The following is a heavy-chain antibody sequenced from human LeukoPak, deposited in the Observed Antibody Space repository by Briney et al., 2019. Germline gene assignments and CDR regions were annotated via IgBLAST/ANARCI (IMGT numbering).Heavy chain of an antibody. CDR2: INPNSGST. D-gene: IGHD2-2*02. Sequence: ASVKVSCKASGYTFTCYCMHWVRQAPGQGREWMGWINPNSGSTNYAQKFQGRVTMTRDTSISTAYMELSRLRSDDTAVYYGARDVTDIVVVPAAIGEYRYYFDYWGQGTLVTVSS. J-gene: IGHJ4*02. V-gene: IGHV1-2*02. CDR1: GYTFTCYC. CDR3: ARDVTDIVVVPAAIGEYRYYFDY.